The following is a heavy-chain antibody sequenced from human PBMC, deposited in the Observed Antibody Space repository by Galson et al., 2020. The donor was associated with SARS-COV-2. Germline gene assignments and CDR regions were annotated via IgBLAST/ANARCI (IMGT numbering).Heavy chain of an antibody. J-gene: IGHJ6*03. CDR3: VKTNQGPYKFGGEFYMDV. D-gene: IGHD3-16*01. CDR1: GFSFSTFV. CDR2: FSGSGSRT. Sequence: GESLRLSCTASGFSFSTFVMTWVRRAPRQGMEWVSTFSGSGSRTDYADPVQGRFTISRDNSKNTRYLQMDNLRAEDTAVYYCVKTNQGPYKFGGEFYMDVWGKGTTGTVS. V-gene: IGHV3-23*01.